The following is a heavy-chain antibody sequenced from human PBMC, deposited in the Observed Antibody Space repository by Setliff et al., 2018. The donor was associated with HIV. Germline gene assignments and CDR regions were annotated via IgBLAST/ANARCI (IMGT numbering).Heavy chain of an antibody. CDR2: IYYSGST. D-gene: IGHD3-22*01. Sequence: SETLSLTCTVSGGSISSSSYYWGWIRQPPGKGLEWIGSIYYSGSTYYNPSLKSRVTISVDTSKNQFSLKLSSVTAADTAVYYCARQTYDSSGYYSPDYFDYWGQGTLVTVS. CDR1: GGSISSSSYY. J-gene: IGHJ4*02. V-gene: IGHV4-39*01. CDR3: ARQTYDSSGYYSPDYFDY.